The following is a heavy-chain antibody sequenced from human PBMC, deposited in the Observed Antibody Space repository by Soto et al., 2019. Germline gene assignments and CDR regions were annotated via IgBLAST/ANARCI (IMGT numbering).Heavy chain of an antibody. J-gene: IGHJ1*01. D-gene: IGHD1-26*01. CDR3: AYFSGD. CDR1: GFTFSSYY. V-gene: IGHV3-48*01. Sequence: GGTLTLTCAASGFTFSSYYMNWVRQAPGKGLEWVSDINSSSSTIYNASSEKGRSTISRDNTKHSPYLQINSLSTEDTAEYYGAYFSGDGGQ. CDR2: INSSSSTI.